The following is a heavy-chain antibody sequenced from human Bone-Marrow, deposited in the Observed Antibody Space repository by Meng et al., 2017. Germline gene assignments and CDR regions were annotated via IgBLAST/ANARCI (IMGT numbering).Heavy chain of an antibody. CDR3: ARDARRAAAPFDI. D-gene: IGHD2-2*01. CDR1: GGSISSYY. V-gene: IGHV4-59*01. Sequence: SETLSLTCTVSGGSISSYYWSWIRQPPGKGLEWIGYIYYSGSTSYNPSLKSRVTISVDTSKNQFSLKLSSVTAADTAVYYCARDARRAAAPFDIWGQGTMVTVSS. CDR2: IYYSGST. J-gene: IGHJ3*02.